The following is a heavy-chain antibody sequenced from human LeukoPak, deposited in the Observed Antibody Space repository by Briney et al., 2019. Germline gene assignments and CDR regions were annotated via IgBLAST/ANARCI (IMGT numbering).Heavy chain of an antibody. J-gene: IGHJ4*02. D-gene: IGHD3-10*01. CDR2: INPNSGGT. Sequence: ASVKVSCKASGHTFTGYYMHWVRQAPGQGLEWMGRINPNSGGTNYAQKSQGRVTMTRDTSISTVYMEMSSVRSDDTAVYYCARGLLADGSGRVLSDWGQGTLVIVSA. CDR1: GHTFTGYY. V-gene: IGHV1-2*06. CDR3: ARGLLADGSGRVLSD.